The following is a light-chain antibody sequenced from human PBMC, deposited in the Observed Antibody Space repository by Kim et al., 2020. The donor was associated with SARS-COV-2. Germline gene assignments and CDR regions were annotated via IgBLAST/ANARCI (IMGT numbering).Light chain of an antibody. V-gene: IGLV3-1*01. CDR3: QAWDSLTAVV. CDR2: QDD. J-gene: IGLJ2*01. CDR1: ELGRKY. Sequence: SYELTQPPSVSVSPGQTATITCSGDELGRKYVCWYQQRPGQSPVMVIYQDDKRPSGIPERFSGSNSENTATLTISETQAMDEADYYCQAWDSLTAVVFGGGTKVTVL.